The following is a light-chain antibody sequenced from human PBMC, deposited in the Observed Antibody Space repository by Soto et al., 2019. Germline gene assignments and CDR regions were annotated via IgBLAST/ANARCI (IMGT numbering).Light chain of an antibody. V-gene: IGKV1-5*01. J-gene: IGKJ1*01. CDR2: GAS. CDR3: QQYGSSGT. Sequence: DIQMTQSPSTLSGSVGDRVTITCRASQTISSWLAWYQQKPGKAPKLLIYGASNRATGIPDRFSGSGSGTDFTLTISRLEPEDFAVYYCQQYGSSGTFGQGTKVEIK. CDR1: QTISSW.